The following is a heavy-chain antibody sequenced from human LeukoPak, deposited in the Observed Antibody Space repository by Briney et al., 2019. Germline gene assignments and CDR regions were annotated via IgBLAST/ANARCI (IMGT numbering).Heavy chain of an antibody. CDR1: GYSFTSYW. J-gene: IGHJ3*02. CDR2: IYPGDSDT. Sequence: GESLKISCKGSGYSFTSYWIGWVRRMPGKGLEWMGIIYPGDSDTRYSPSFQGQVTISADKSISTAYLQWSSLKASDTAMYYCARPGADCSSTSCYPDAFDIWGQGTMVTVSS. V-gene: IGHV5-51*01. CDR3: ARPGADCSSTSCYPDAFDI. D-gene: IGHD2-2*01.